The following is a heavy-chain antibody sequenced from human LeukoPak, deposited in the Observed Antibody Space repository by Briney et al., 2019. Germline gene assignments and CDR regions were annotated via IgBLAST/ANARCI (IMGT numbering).Heavy chain of an antibody. J-gene: IGHJ4*02. CDR1: GGSFRGYY. D-gene: IGHD6-6*01. V-gene: IGHV4-34*01. CDR2: INHSGST. Sequence: SETLSLTCAVYGGSFRGYYWSWIRQPPGKGLEWIGEINHSGSTNYNPSLKSRVTISVDTSKNQFSLKLSSVTAADTAVYYCARRGIAARGYYFDYWGQGTLVTVSS. CDR3: ARRGIAARGYYFDY.